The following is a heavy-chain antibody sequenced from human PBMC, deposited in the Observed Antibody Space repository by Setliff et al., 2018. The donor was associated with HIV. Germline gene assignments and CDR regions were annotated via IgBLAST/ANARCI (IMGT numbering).Heavy chain of an antibody. CDR2: IIPILGVA. Sequence: GASVQVSCKASRSTFNSHTINWVRQAPGQGLDWMGRIIPILGVANYAQRFQGKVTITADKSTSTAYMELTSLGVDDTAMYYCVRGVQSPPHYSYYYMDVWGEGTMVTVSS. CDR1: RSTFNSHT. V-gene: IGHV1-69*02. J-gene: IGHJ6*03. CDR3: VRGVQSPPHYSYYYMDV. D-gene: IGHD3-3*01.